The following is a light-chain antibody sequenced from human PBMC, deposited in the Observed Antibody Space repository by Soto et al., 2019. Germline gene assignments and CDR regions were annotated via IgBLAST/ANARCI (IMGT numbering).Light chain of an antibody. CDR2: DVS. CDR1: NNDVGRYNY. J-gene: IGLJ3*02. V-gene: IGLV2-8*01. CDR3: SSYAGSNIWV. Sequence: QSVLTQPPSASGSPGQSVTISCTGTNNDVGRYNYVSWYQQYPGKAPKVMISDVSERPSGVPDRFSGSKSGNTASLTVSGLQAEDEADYYCSSYAGSNIWVFGGGTQLTVL.